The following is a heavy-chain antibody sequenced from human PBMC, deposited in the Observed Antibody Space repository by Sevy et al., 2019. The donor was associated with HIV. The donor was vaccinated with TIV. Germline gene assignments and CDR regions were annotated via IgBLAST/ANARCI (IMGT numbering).Heavy chain of an antibody. CDR2: IYHSGST. J-gene: IGHJ3*02. V-gene: IGHV4-38-2*01. CDR1: GYSISSGYY. CDR3: ARGSSLTMIDI. Sequence: SETLSLTCAVSGYSISSGYYWGWIRQPPGKGLEWIGSIYHSGSTYYNPSLKSRVTISVDTSKNQFSLKLSSVTAADTAVYYCARGSSLTMIDIWGQRTMVTVSS. D-gene: IGHD3-22*01.